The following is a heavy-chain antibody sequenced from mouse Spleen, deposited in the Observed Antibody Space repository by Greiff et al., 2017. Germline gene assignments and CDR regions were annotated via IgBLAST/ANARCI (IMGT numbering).Heavy chain of an antibody. CDR1: GYSFTDYT. CDR2: INPTYGTT. J-gene: IGHJ3*01. V-gene: IGHV1-39*01. CDR3: ARPFYYGSSYWFAY. D-gene: IGHD1-1*01. Sequence: VQLQQSGPELVKPGASVKISCTASGYSFTDYTMTWVKQSNGKSLEWIGVINPTYGTTSYNQKFKGKATLTVDQSSSTAYMQLNSLTSEDSAVYYCARPFYYGSSYWFAYWGQGTLVTVSA.